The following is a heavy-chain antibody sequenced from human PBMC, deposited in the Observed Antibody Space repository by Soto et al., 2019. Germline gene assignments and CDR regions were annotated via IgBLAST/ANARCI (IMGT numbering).Heavy chain of an antibody. CDR3: ARVTSSGWYYFDY. V-gene: IGHV3-13*01. Sequence: GGSLRLSCAASGFTFSSYDMHWVRQATGKGLEWVSGIGTAGDTYYVGSVKGRFTISRENAKNSLYLQMNSPRAEDTAVYYCARVTSSGWYYFDYWGQGTLVTVSS. CDR1: GFTFSSYD. D-gene: IGHD6-19*01. J-gene: IGHJ4*02. CDR2: IGTAGDT.